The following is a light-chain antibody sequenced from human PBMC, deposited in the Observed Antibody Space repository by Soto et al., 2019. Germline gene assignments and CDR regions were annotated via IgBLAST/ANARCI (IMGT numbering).Light chain of an antibody. J-gene: IGKJ1*01. CDR2: WAS. Sequence: DIVMTQSPDSLAVSLGERATINCKSSQSVLYSSNNKNYLAWYQQKPGQPPKLLIYWASTRESGVPDRFSGSGSGTDFTLTISSLQAEAVAVYYCQQYSWTFGHGTKVEIK. CDR3: QQYSWT. V-gene: IGKV4-1*01. CDR1: QSVLYSSNNKNY.